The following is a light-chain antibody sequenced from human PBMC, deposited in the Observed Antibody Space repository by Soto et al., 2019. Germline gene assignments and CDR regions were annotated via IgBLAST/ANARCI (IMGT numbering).Light chain of an antibody. V-gene: IGKV1-5*01. Sequence: DIQMTQSPSTLSASVGDRVTLTCRASQNISRWLAWHQQKPGKAPKLLIYDASSLEIGVPSRFSGSGYATEFSLTISSLQPDDFATYYCQQYYRPWTFGQGTKVEIK. CDR3: QQYYRPWT. J-gene: IGKJ1*01. CDR1: QNISRW. CDR2: DAS.